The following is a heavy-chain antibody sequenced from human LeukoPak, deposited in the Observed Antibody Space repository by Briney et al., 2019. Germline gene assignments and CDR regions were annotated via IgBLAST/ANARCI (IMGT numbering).Heavy chain of an antibody. J-gene: IGHJ4*02. CDR1: GGSISSSIYY. CDR2: IYYSGST. Sequence: PSETLSLTYTVSGGSISSSIYYWGWIRQPPGKGLEWIGSIYYSGSTYYNPSLKSRVTISVDTSKNQFSLKLSSVTAADTAVYYCARGHSYGYSYYFDSWGQGTLVTVSS. D-gene: IGHD5-18*01. V-gene: IGHV4-39*01. CDR3: ARGHSYGYSYYFDS.